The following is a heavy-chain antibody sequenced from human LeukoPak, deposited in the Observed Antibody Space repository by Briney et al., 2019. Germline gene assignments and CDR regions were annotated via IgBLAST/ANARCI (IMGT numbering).Heavy chain of an antibody. Sequence: PSETLSLTCAVSGGSISSGGYSWSWIRQPPGKGLEWIGYIYHSGSTYYNPSLKSRVTISVDRSKNQFSLKLSSVTAADTAVYYCAREMLDCTNGVCYRYFDYWGQGTLVTVSS. D-gene: IGHD2-8*01. CDR1: GGSISSGGYS. CDR3: AREMLDCTNGVCYRYFDY. V-gene: IGHV4-30-2*01. CDR2: IYHSGST. J-gene: IGHJ4*02.